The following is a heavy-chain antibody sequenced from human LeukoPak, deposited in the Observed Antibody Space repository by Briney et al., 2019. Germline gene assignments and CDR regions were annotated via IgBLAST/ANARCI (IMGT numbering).Heavy chain of an antibody. CDR2: IYHSGST. CDR3: ARAWELLPDY. D-gene: IGHD1-26*01. V-gene: IGHV4-38-2*02. Sequence: PSETLSPTCTVSGYSISSGYYWGWIRQPPGKGLEWIGSIYHSGSTYYNPSLKSRVTISVDTSKNQFSLKLSSVTAANTAVYYCARAWELLPDYWGQGTLVTVSS. CDR1: GYSISSGYY. J-gene: IGHJ4*02.